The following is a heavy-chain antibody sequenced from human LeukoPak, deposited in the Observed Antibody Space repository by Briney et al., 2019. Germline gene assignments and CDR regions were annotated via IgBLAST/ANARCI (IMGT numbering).Heavy chain of an antibody. J-gene: IGHJ6*02. CDR2: INHSGST. Sequence: TSETLSLTCAVYGGSFSGYYWSWIRQPPGKGLEWIGEINHSGSTNYNPSLKSRVTISVDTSKNQFSLKLSSVTAADTAVYYCARARCGGDCAAGYYYGMDVWGQGTTVTVSS. CDR1: GGSFSGYY. CDR3: ARARCGGDCAAGYYYGMDV. D-gene: IGHD2-21*02. V-gene: IGHV4-34*01.